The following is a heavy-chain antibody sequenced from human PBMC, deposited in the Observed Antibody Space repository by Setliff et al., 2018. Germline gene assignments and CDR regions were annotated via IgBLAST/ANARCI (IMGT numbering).Heavy chain of an antibody. V-gene: IGHV4-38-2*02. J-gene: IGHJ4*02. CDR3: ARDLGHGGDSDY. CDR2: IGHTGSI. Sequence: SETLSLTCTVSGYSISSGYFWGWIRQPPGKGLEWVGNIGHTGSINYKPSLKSRLTISRDTSKNQVALKLNSVTATDTAVYYCARDLGHGGDSDYLGQGILVTVSS. D-gene: IGHD2-21*02. CDR1: GYSISSGYF.